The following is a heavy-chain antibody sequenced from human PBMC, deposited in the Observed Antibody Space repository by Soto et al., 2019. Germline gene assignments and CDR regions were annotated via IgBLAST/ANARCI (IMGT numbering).Heavy chain of an antibody. D-gene: IGHD1-1*01. Sequence: PSETLSLTCAVYGGSFSSYYWSWLRQPPGKGLEWIGEINHSGSTNYNPSLKSRVTISVDTSKNQFSLKVTSVTAADTAVYYCATANWSHHYFDPWGQGTLVTVSS. CDR1: GGSFSSYY. J-gene: IGHJ5*02. CDR2: INHSGST. V-gene: IGHV4-34*01. CDR3: ATANWSHHYFDP.